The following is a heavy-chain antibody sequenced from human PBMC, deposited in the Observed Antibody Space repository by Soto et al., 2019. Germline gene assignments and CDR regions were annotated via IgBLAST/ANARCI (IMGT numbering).Heavy chain of an antibody. D-gene: IGHD2-8*01. V-gene: IGHV3-48*04. Sequence: GGSLRLSCIGSGFTFSNYAMSWVRQAPGKGLEWVSYISSRSSTIFYADSVKGRFTISRDNVKNSLHLQMNSLRAEDTAVYYCASGTNGAFFVYWGQGILVTVSS. J-gene: IGHJ4*02. CDR3: ASGTNGAFFVY. CDR2: ISSRSSTI. CDR1: GFTFSNYA.